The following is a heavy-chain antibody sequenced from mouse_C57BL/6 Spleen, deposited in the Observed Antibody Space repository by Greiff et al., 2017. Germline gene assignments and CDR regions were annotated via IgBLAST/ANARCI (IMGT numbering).Heavy chain of an antibody. Sequence: QVQLKQPGAALVKPGASVQLSCKASGYTFTSYWMHWVKQRPGRGLEWIGRIDPNSGGTKYNEKFKSKATLTVDKPSSTAYMQLSSLTSEDSAVYYCARSGAFYYDYDGDYWGQGTTLTVSS. D-gene: IGHD2-4*01. V-gene: IGHV1-72*01. CDR3: ARSGAFYYDYDGDY. J-gene: IGHJ2*01. CDR1: GYTFTSYW. CDR2: IDPNSGGT.